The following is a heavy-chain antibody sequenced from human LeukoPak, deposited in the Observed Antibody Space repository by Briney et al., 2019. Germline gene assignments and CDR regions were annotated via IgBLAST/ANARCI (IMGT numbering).Heavy chain of an antibody. Sequence: PGGSLRLSCAASGFSFSSYGMHWVRQAPGKGLEWVAFIRYDGSNKYYADSVKGRFTISRDNSKNTLYLQMNSLRAEDTAVYYCARDTYYYDSSGYYLNYYYYMDVWGKGTTVTVSS. CDR1: GFSFSSYG. V-gene: IGHV3-30*02. CDR2: IRYDGSNK. D-gene: IGHD3-22*01. CDR3: ARDTYYYDSSGYYLNYYYYMDV. J-gene: IGHJ6*03.